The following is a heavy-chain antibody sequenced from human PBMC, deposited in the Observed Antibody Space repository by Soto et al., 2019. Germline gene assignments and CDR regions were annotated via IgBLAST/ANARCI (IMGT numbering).Heavy chain of an antibody. J-gene: IGHJ3*02. Sequence: PGGSLRLSCAASGFTFSSYDMHWVRQATGKGLEWVSAIGTAGDTYYPGSVKGRFTISRENAKNSLYLQMNSLRAGDTAVYYCARAGDYHAFDIWGQGTMVTVSS. CDR2: IGTAGDT. CDR3: ARAGDYHAFDI. CDR1: GFTFSSYD. V-gene: IGHV3-13*01. D-gene: IGHD4-17*01.